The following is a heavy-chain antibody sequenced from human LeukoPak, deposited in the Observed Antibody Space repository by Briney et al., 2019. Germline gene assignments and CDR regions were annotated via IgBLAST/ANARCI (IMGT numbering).Heavy chain of an antibody. J-gene: IGHJ4*02. D-gene: IGHD4-23*01. Sequence: SETLSLTCAVSGYSISRGYHWGWIRQPPGKGLEWIAYIYYPGTTSYNPSLRSRVTLSLDSSKSHFSLRLSSVTAADTAVYYCARGTDYGVNSYFDSWGQGALVTVSS. CDR2: IYYPGTT. CDR1: GYSISRGYH. CDR3: ARGTDYGVNSYFDS. V-gene: IGHV4-38-2*01.